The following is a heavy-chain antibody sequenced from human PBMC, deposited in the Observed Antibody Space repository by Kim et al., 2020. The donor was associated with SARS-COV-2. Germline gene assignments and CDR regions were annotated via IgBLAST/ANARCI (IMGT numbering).Heavy chain of an antibody. J-gene: IGHJ6*02. D-gene: IGHD3-16*01. CDR2: ISSSTTDI. V-gene: IGHV3-21*01. Sequence: GGSLRLSCAASGFTFSAYDMNWVRQSPGKGLEWVSVISSSTTDIYYADSLKGRFTISRDNAKNSLYLQMDSLRAEDTAVYYCARDFRVRVGGSSVYIYYAMAVWGQGTTVTVSS. CDR3: ARDFRVRVGGSSVYIYYAMAV. CDR1: GFTFSAYD.